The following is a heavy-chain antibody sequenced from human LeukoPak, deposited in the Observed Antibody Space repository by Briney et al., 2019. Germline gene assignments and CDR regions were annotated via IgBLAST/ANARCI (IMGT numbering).Heavy chain of an antibody. CDR2: VNQGGTGK. D-gene: IGHD6-13*01. Sequence: PGGSLRLSCAASGFSFSSQWMSWVRQAPGKGLEWVAIVNQGGTGKYYVDSVKGRFTISRDNAENSLYLQMNSLRAEDTAVYYCASQLGDASDIWGQGTMVTVSS. V-gene: IGHV3-7*01. CDR3: ASQLGDASDI. J-gene: IGHJ3*02. CDR1: GFSFSSQW.